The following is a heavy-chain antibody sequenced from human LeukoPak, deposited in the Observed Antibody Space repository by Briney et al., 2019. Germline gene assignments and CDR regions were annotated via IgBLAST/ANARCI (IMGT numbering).Heavy chain of an antibody. D-gene: IGHD6-13*01. CDR2: ISYDGSNK. V-gene: IGHV3-30*01. J-gene: IGHJ4*02. Sequence: PGGSLRLSCAASGVIINSYAMSWVRQAPGKGLEWVAVISYDGSNKYYADSVKGRFTISRDNSKNTLYLQMNSLRAEDTAVYYCARESAFSSSWYLDVGYWGQGTLVTVSS. CDR3: ARESAFSSSWYLDVGY. CDR1: GVIINSYA.